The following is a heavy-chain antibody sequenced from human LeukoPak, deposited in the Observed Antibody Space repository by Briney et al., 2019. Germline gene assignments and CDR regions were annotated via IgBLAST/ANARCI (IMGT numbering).Heavy chain of an antibody. CDR2: ISGDGVST. V-gene: IGHV3-23*01. J-gene: IGHJ4*02. CDR1: GFTFSNYA. Sequence: GGSLRLSCAASGFTFSNYAMSWVLQAPGEGREGVSTISGDGVSTFYAASVKGRFTISRDYSRNTLYLQMIGLRAEDTAIYYCAKVPIVPAAHFAFWGQGPLVTVSS. D-gene: IGHD2-2*01. CDR3: AKVPIVPAAHFAF.